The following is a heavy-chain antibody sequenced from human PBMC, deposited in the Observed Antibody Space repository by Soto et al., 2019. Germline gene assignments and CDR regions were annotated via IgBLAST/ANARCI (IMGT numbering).Heavy chain of an antibody. CDR2: IYWDDDK. V-gene: IGHV2-5*02. CDR3: ILKGWNNYIYYFGL. J-gene: IGHJ2*01. CDR1: GFSLSTSGVG. Sequence: QITVKESGPKLVNPSQTLTLTFAFSGFSLSTSGVGVGCVRQPPGKAPEWLALIYWDDDKRYRPSLKSRLSIAEDASKERVVFTMTNMDPVHTATYYCILKGWNNYIYYFGLRCSGNLVTVSS. D-gene: IGHD1-1*01.